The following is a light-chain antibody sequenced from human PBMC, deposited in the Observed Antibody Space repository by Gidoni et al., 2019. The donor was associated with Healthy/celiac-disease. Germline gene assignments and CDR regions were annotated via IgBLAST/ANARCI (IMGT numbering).Light chain of an antibody. Sequence: EIVMTQSPATLSVSPGERDTLSCRASQSVSSNLAWYQQKPGQAPRLLIYGASTRATGIPARFSGSGSGTEFTLTISSLQSEDFAVYYCQQYNNWPPYSFGQXTKLEIK. CDR3: QQYNNWPPYS. CDR1: QSVSSN. J-gene: IGKJ2*03. V-gene: IGKV3-15*01. CDR2: GAS.